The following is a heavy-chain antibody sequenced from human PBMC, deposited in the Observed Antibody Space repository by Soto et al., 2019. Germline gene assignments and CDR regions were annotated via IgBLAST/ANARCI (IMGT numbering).Heavy chain of an antibody. J-gene: IGHJ4*02. CDR2: IYYSGHT. D-gene: IGHD5-12*01. V-gene: IGHV4-59*08. CDR1: GGSLRGYY. CDR3: VRQGGVATVDF. Sequence: QVQLQESGPGLVRPSETLSLTCTVSGGSLRGYYWSWIRPAPGKGLEWIGYIYYSGHTNYKPSLKSRLTISLDTTREQFSLRLKSVTVADTGVYFFVRQGGVATVDFWGQGNRVIVSS.